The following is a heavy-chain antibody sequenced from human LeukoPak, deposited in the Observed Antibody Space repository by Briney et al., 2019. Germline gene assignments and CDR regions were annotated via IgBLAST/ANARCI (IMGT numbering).Heavy chain of an antibody. CDR2: TYYMSKWYK. V-gene: IGHV6-1*01. J-gene: IGHJ1*01. Sequence: PSHTLSLTCAISGDSVSSNTVAWNWIRQSPSRGLEWLGRTYYMSKWYKDYAVSVKSRITINPDTSKNQFSLQLNSVTPEDTAMYYCARDSSSWYGYFQHWGQGTLVTVSS. CDR3: ARDSSSWYGYFQH. D-gene: IGHD6-13*01. CDR1: GDSVSSNTVA.